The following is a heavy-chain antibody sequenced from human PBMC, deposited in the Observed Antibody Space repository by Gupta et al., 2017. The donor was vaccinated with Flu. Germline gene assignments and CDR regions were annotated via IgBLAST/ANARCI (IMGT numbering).Heavy chain of an antibody. CDR2: VDPKDGHS. V-gene: IGHV1-69-2*01. CDR3: ATLGDDSEAISHLSLGKFDF. D-gene: IGHD2-21*02. Sequence: EVQLLQSGAEVKKPGATVKISCKASGYTFIDFYMHWIRQAPGKGLQWMGLVDPKDGHSIYAEKFLGRVTISADTSAGTSYMQLSSLRSDDSAVYYCATLGDDSEAISHLSLGKFDFWGQGTQVTVSS. CDR1: GYTFIDFY. J-gene: IGHJ4*02.